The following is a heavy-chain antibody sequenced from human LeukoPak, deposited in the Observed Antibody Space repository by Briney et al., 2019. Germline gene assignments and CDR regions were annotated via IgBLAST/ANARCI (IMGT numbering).Heavy chain of an antibody. Sequence: GESLKISCKGSGNSFSNSWIGWVRQMPGKGLEWMGIIYPGDSHTRYSPSFQGQVTISADKPISTAYLQWSSLQASDTATYYCARPRTGGDYYYGMDVWGQGTTVTVSS. J-gene: IGHJ6*02. CDR2: IYPGDSHT. CDR1: GNSFSNSW. CDR3: ARPRTGGDYYYGMDV. V-gene: IGHV5-51*01. D-gene: IGHD1-1*01.